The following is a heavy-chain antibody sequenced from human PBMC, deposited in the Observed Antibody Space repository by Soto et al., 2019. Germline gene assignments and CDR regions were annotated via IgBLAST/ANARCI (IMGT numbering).Heavy chain of an antibody. CDR3: AKPNDILTGYYWFDY. CDR1: GFTFSNFA. Sequence: GGSLRLSCAASGFTFSNFAMSWVRQAPGKGLEWVSAISGSGGSTYYADSVKGRFTISRDNSKNTLYLQMNSLRAEDTAVYYCAKPNDILTGYYWFDYWGQGTLVTVSS. D-gene: IGHD3-9*01. V-gene: IGHV3-23*01. CDR2: ISGSGGST. J-gene: IGHJ4*02.